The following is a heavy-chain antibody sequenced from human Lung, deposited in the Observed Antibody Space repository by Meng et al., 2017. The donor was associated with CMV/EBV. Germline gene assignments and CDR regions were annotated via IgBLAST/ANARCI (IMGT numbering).Heavy chain of an antibody. D-gene: IGHD3-16*01. V-gene: IGHV4-59*01. J-gene: IGHJ6*02. CDR1: NGSINNYY. CDR2: ISHSGTT. Sequence: SXTXSLXCTVSNGSINNYYWSWIRQPPGKGLEWIGYISHSGTTNYNPSLKSRVTLSVDTPNNQFSLRLTSVTATDTATYYGARDNYVRGDYYYGLDVWGQGTTVTVSS. CDR3: ARDNYVRGDYYYGLDV.